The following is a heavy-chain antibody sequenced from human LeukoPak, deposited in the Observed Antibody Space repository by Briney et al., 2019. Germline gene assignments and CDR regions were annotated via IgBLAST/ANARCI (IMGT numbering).Heavy chain of an antibody. J-gene: IGHJ4*02. CDR3: ARVYSANGYGSGYYDY. CDR1: GFSFSTYD. Sequence: PGGSLRLSCVASGFSFSTYDMNWVRQAPGKGLEWVSAITSTSNHINYADSVKGRFTISRDSANNSLYLQMNSLRAEDTAVYYCARVYSANGYGSGYYDYWGQGILVTVSS. CDR2: ITSTSNHI. V-gene: IGHV3-21*01. D-gene: IGHD3-10*01.